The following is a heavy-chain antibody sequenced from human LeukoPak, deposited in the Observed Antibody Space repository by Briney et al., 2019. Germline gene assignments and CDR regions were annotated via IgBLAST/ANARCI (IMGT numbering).Heavy chain of an antibody. V-gene: IGHV3-23*01. Sequence: GGSLRLSCAVSGITLSNYGMSWVRQAPGKGLAWVAGISDSGGSTKYADSVKGWFTISRDNSKNTLYLQMNSLRAEDTAVYFCAKRGVVIRVILVGFHKEAYYFDFWGQGALVTVSS. D-gene: IGHD3-22*01. CDR2: ISDSGGST. J-gene: IGHJ4*02. CDR3: AKRGVVIRVILVGFHKEAYYFDF. CDR1: GITLSNYG.